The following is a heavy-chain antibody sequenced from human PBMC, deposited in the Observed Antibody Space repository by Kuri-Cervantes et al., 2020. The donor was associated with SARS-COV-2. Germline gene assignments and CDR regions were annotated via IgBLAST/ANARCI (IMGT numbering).Heavy chain of an antibody. V-gene: IGHV3-74*01. D-gene: IGHD3-3*01. J-gene: IGHJ4*02. CDR3: AKGPAYDLSTYYFDY. CDR1: GFTFRIYW. Sequence: GESLKISCAASGFTFRIYWMYWVRQVPGRGLEWVARIHKDGSDTIYADSVKGRFTISRDNAKNSLYLQMNSLRAEDMALYYCAKGPAYDLSTYYFDYWGQGTLVTVSS. CDR2: IHKDGSDT.